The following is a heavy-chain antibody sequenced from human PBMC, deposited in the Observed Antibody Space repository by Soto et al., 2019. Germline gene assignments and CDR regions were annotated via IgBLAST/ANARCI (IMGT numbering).Heavy chain of an antibody. J-gene: IGHJ4*02. CDR1: GFTFNSYW. V-gene: IGHV3-7*01. Sequence: EVQLVESGGGLVQPGGSLRLSCAASGFTFNSYWMSWVRQAPGKGLQWVASINQDGTEQHYVDSVRGRFTVSRDNVRNSLYLQVHSLRAEDTAVYYCARDIGYSTSGGIVWGQGTLVTVSS. D-gene: IGHD6-13*01. CDR2: INQDGTEQ. CDR3: ARDIGYSTSGGIV.